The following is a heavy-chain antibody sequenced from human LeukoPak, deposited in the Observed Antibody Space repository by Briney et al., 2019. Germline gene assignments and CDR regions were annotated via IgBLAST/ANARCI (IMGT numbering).Heavy chain of an antibody. CDR1: GYTFTSYA. V-gene: IGHV7-4-1*02. CDR2: INTNTGNP. D-gene: IGHD5-18*01. Sequence: ASVKVSCKASGYTFTSYAMNWVRQAPGQGLEWMGWINTNTGNPTYAQGFTGRFVFSLDTSVSTAYLQISSLKAEDTAVYYCARVYSPTLGPGTAMVGPFDYWGQGTLVTVSS. J-gene: IGHJ4*02. CDR3: ARVYSPTLGPGTAMVGPFDY.